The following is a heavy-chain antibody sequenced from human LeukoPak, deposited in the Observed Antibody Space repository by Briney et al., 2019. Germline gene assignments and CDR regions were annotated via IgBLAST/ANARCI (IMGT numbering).Heavy chain of an antibody. CDR1: GGSISSYY. D-gene: IGHD2-15*01. CDR2: IYTSGST. V-gene: IGHV4-4*07. Sequence: SETLSLTCTVSGGSISSYYWSWIRQPAGKGLEWIGRIYTSGSTNYNPSLKSRGTISVDTSKNQFSLLLSSVIAADTAVYYYGGRYCSGGSCRPDWGYYGMDVWDQGTTVTVSS. J-gene: IGHJ6*02. CDR3: GGRYCSGGSCRPDWGYYGMDV.